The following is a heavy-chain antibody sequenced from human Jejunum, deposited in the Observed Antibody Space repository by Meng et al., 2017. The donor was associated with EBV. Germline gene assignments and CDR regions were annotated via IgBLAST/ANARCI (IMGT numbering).Heavy chain of an antibody. CDR3: RQAFCSAEAGCSDR. CDR2: INESGST. CDR1: GGPVSGHY. J-gene: IGHJ4*02. Sequence: QVHLQQWGAGLLKPSETLSLTCAAHGGPVSGHYWSWIRQSPGKRLEWIGEINESGSTNYNPSLKSRVIIFMDTSKNQFSLNLNSVIAADTAVYYCRQAFCSAEAGCSDRWGQGTLVTVSS. V-gene: IGHV4-34*01. D-gene: IGHD3-3*01.